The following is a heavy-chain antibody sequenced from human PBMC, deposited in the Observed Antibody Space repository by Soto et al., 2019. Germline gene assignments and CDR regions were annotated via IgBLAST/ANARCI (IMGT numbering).Heavy chain of an antibody. D-gene: IGHD3-22*01. V-gene: IGHV4-31*03. J-gene: IGHJ5*02. CDR1: GGSISSGGYY. Sequence: SETLSLTCTVSGGSISSGGYYWSWIRQHPGKGLEWIGYIYYSGSTYYNPSLKSRVTISVDTSKNQFSLKLSSVTAADTAVYYCARGGDSNADEIFDPWGQGTLVTVSS. CDR3: ARGGDSNADEIFDP. CDR2: IYYSGST.